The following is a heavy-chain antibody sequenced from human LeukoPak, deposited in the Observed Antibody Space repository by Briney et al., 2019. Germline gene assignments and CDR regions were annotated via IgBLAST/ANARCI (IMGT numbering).Heavy chain of an antibody. V-gene: IGHV3-74*01. J-gene: IGHJ1*01. D-gene: IGHD2-21*02. Sequence: PGGSLRLPCAASGFTFSSHWMHWVRQAPGKGLVWVSRIKPDGSTYYADSVKGRFTISRDNAKDTLYLQVNSLRAEDTAVYYCAITVDCRATTDCYSYFHHWGQGTLVTVSS. CDR2: IKPDGST. CDR1: GFTFSSHW. CDR3: AITVDCRATTDCYSYFHH.